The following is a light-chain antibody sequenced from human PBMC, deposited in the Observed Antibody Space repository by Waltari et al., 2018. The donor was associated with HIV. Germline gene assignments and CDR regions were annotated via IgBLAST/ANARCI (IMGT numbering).Light chain of an antibody. CDR2: GAS. CDR3: QQYGRLPRT. Sequence: EIVLTQSPGTLSLSPGARATLPCRASQSVSSSYLAWYQQKPGQAPRLLIYGASSRATGIPDRFSGSGSGTDFTLTISRLEPEDFAVYYCQQYGRLPRTFGQGTKVEI. V-gene: IGKV3-20*01. J-gene: IGKJ1*01. CDR1: QSVSSSY.